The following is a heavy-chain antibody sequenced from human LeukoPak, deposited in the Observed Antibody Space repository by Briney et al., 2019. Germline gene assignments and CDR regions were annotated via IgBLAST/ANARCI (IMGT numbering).Heavy chain of an antibody. CDR1: GGSISNYY. CDR3: ARDCYDSSGCFDY. V-gene: IGHV4-59*01. J-gene: IGHJ4*02. Sequence: PSETLSLTCTVPGGSISNYYWSWIPQPPGKGLEWIGYIYESGSTNYNPSLKSRVTMSLDTSKNQFSLKLSSVTAADTAVYYCARDCYDSSGCFDYWGQGTLVTVSS. CDR2: IYESGST. D-gene: IGHD3-22*01.